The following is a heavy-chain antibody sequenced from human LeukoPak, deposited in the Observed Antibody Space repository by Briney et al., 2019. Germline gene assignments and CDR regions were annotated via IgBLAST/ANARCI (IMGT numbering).Heavy chain of an antibody. V-gene: IGHV4-34*01. J-gene: IGHJ5*02. Sequence: SETLSLTCAVYGGSFSGYYWNWIRQPPGKGLEWIGEINHSGSTNYNPSLKSRVTISVDTSKNQFSLKLSSVTAADTAVYYCALLAAPTVTTGAWGQGTLVTVSS. D-gene: IGHD4-17*01. CDR1: GGSFSGYY. CDR3: ALLAAPTVTTGA. CDR2: INHSGST.